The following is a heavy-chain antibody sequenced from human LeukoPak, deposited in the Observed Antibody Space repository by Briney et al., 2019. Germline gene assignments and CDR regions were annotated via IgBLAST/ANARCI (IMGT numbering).Heavy chain of an antibody. V-gene: IGHV3-21*01. CDR1: RFTLSHYS. CDR2: ISSISSYI. Sequence: GWSLRLSCAASRFTLSHYSMNWVRQAAAKGLAGVSAISSISSYIYYADSVKGRFTISRDNAKNSLYLQMNSLRAEDTAVYYCASQLLWFGDRNFDYWGQGTLVTVSS. D-gene: IGHD3-10*01. J-gene: IGHJ4*02. CDR3: ASQLLWFGDRNFDY.